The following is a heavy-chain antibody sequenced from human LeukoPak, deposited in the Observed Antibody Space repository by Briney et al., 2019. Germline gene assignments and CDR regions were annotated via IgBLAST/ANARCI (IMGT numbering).Heavy chain of an antibody. CDR1: GFTLSSYW. J-gene: IGHJ4*02. CDR2: IKHDGSER. V-gene: IGHV3-7*01. Sequence: GGSLRLSCAASGFTLSSYWMSWVRRAPGKGLEWVANIKHDGSERYYVDSVKGRSTISRDNAKNSLYLQMNSLRAEDTAVYYCARGKLYSSAYWGQGTLVTVSS. CDR3: ARGKLYSSAY. D-gene: IGHD6-19*01.